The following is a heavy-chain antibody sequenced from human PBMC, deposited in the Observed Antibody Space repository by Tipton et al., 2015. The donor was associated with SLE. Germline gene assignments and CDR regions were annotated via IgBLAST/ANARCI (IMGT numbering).Heavy chain of an antibody. CDR3: ARGGRYDNQGFDY. Sequence: GSLRLSCAASGFTVSSSYMSWVRQAPGKGLEWVSVLYRGGSIYYADSVKGRFTASRDTSKNTLYLQMSSLRAEDTAVYYCARGGRYDNQGFDYWGQGFLVTVSS. CDR2: LYRGGSI. CDR1: GFTVSSSY. V-gene: IGHV3-53*01. J-gene: IGHJ4*02. D-gene: IGHD1-26*01.